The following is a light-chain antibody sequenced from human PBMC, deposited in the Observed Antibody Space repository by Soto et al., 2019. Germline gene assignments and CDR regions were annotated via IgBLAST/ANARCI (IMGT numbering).Light chain of an antibody. CDR1: QSVSSN. Sequence: EIVMAQSPTPLSLSPGERAPHSCRASQSVSSNLAWYQQKPGQAPTLLIYGASTRATGIPDRFNGSGSGTEFTLTISSLQSEDFAVYYCQKYNNWPLITFGQGTRLEIK. J-gene: IGKJ5*01. V-gene: IGKV3-15*01. CDR3: QKYNNWPLIT. CDR2: GAS.